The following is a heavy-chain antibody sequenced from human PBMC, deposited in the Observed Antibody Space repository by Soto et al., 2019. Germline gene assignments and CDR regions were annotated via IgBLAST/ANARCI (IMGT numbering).Heavy chain of an antibody. D-gene: IGHD3-10*01. J-gene: IGHJ4*02. CDR2: ILFDGSNK. Sequence: GASLRRSCTTSGSTFSIYSVHWFRQSPGKGLELVAVILFDGSNKYYADSVKGRFTISRDNSKNTLYLQMNSLRAEDTAVYYCALGELLLSPPSFDYWGQGT. V-gene: IGHV3-30*03. CDR1: GSTFSIYS. CDR3: ALGELLLSPPSFDY.